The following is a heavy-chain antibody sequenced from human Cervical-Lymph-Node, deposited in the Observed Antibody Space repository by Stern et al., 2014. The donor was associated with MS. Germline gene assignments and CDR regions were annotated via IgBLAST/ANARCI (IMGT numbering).Heavy chain of an antibody. Sequence: VQLVQSGAEVKKPGASVKVSCKASGYTFTTYYMHWVRQAPGQGLEWMGIINPSGGSTTYAQKFQGRVTMTRDTSTSTVYMELSSLRSEDTAVYYCARGYCTGGVCPNWFDPWGQGTLVTVSS. CDR3: ARGYCTGGVCPNWFDP. CDR2: INPSGGST. V-gene: IGHV1-46*01. D-gene: IGHD2-8*02. CDR1: GYTFTTYY. J-gene: IGHJ5*02.